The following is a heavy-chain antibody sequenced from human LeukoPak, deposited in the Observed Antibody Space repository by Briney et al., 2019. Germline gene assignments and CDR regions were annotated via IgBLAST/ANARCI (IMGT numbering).Heavy chain of an antibody. CDR3: AKGGCSGGSCYAIGTYYFDY. Sequence: TGGSLRLSCAASGFTFSSCAMSWVRQAPGKGLEWVSAISGSGGSTYYADSVKGRFTISRDNSKNTLYLQMNSLRAEDTAVYYCAKGGCSGGSCYAIGTYYFDYWGQGTLVTVSS. CDR2: ISGSGGST. D-gene: IGHD2-15*01. J-gene: IGHJ4*02. V-gene: IGHV3-23*01. CDR1: GFTFSSCA.